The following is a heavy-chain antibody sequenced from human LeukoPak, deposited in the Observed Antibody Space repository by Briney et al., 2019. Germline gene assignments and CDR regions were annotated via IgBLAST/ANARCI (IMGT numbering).Heavy chain of an antibody. D-gene: IGHD2-2*01. V-gene: IGHV1-18*04. J-gene: IGHJ6*04. Sequence: ASVNVSCKASGYTFTSYGISWVRQAPGQGLEWMGWISAYNGNTNYAQKLQGRVTMTTDTSTSTAYMELRSLRSDDTAVYYCARELKIVVVPAAMYYYYGMDVWGKGTTVTVSS. CDR3: ARELKIVVVPAAMYYYYGMDV. CDR2: ISAYNGNT. CDR1: GYTFTSYG.